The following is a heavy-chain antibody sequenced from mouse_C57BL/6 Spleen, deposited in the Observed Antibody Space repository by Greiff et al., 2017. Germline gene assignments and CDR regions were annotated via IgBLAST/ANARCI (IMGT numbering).Heavy chain of an antibody. V-gene: IGHV1-22*01. CDR2: INPNNGGT. D-gene: IGHD2-5*01. CDR1: GYTFTDYN. J-gene: IGHJ4*01. CDR3: ATYYSNPFYAMDD. Sequence: VQLQQSGPELVKPGASVKMSCKASGYTFTDYNMHWVKQSHGKSLEWIGYINPNNGGTSYNQKFKGKATLTVNESSSTAYMELRSLTSKDSAVYYCATYYSNPFYAMDDWGQGTSVTVSS.